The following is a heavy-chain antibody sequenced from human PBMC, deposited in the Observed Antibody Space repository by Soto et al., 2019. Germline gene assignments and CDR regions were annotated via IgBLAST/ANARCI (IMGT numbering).Heavy chain of an antibody. Sequence: QVQLVQSGAEVKKPGASVKVSCKASGYTFTSYGISWVRHAPGQVHEWMGWISAYNGNTNYAKTLQGRGTITTATSTSTAYMELRSLRSDDTAVYYCARAFDSSAYNLDAFDIWGVVTMVSVSS. CDR1: GYTFTSYG. CDR3: ARAFDSSAYNLDAFDI. D-gene: IGHD2-21*01. CDR2: ISAYNGNT. V-gene: IGHV1-18*01. J-gene: IGHJ3*02.